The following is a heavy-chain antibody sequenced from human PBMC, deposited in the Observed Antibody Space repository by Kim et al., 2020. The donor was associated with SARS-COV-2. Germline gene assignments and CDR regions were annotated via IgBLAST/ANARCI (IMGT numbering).Heavy chain of an antibody. V-gene: IGHV4-34*01. D-gene: IGHD3-3*01. CDR2: INHSGST. CDR1: GGSFSGYY. J-gene: IGHJ5*02. Sequence: SETLSLTCAVYGGSFSGYYWSWIRQPPGKGLEWIGEINHSGSTNYNPSLKSRVTISVDTSKNQFSLKLSSVTAADTAVYYCARGNDFWSGYSNWFDPWGQGTLVTVSS. CDR3: ARGNDFWSGYSNWFDP.